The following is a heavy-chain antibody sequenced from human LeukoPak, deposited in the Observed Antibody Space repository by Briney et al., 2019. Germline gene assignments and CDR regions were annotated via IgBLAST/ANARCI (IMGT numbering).Heavy chain of an antibody. J-gene: IGHJ4*02. D-gene: IGHD4-17*01. Sequence: SETLSLTCTVSGGSISSSSFYWGWIRQPPGKGLEWIGSIYSSGSTYYNPSLTSRVTISLDTSKNQFSLSLSSVTAADTAVYYCARGASTGRPYGDYDYWGQGTLVTVSS. V-gene: IGHV4-39*07. CDR2: IYSSGST. CDR3: ARGASTGRPYGDYDY. CDR1: GGSISSSSFY.